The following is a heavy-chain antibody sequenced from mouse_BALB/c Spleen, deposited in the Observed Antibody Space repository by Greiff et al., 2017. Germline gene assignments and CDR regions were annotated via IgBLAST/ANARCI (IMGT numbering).Heavy chain of an antibody. V-gene: IGHV2-9*02. J-gene: IGHJ4*01. CDR1: GFSLTSYG. Sequence: VKLMESGPGLVAPSQSLSITCTVSGFSLTSYGVHWVRQPPGKGLEWLGVIWAGGSTNYNSALMSRLSISKDNSKSQVFLKMNSLQTDDTAMYYCAREEGIYYDYGGYAMDYWGQGTSVTVSS. CDR3: AREEGIYYDYGGYAMDY. D-gene: IGHD2-4*01. CDR2: IWAGGST.